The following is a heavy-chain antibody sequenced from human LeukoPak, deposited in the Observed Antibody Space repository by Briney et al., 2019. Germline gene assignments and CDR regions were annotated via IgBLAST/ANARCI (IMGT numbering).Heavy chain of an antibody. CDR2: INPNSGGT. J-gene: IGHJ4*02. D-gene: IGHD2-2*01. Sequence: ASVKVSCKASGYTFTGYYMHWVRQAPGQGLEWMGWINPNSGGTSYAQKFQGRVTMTRDTSISTAYMELSRLRSDDTAVYYCARDVNIVVVPAAIPLDYWGQGTLVTVSS. V-gene: IGHV1-2*02. CDR1: GYTFTGYY. CDR3: ARDVNIVVVPAAIPLDY.